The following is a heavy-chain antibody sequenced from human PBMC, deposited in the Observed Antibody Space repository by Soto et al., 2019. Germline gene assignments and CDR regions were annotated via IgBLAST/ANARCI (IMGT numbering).Heavy chain of an antibody. J-gene: IGHJ6*03. D-gene: IGHD2-21*01. V-gene: IGHV3-21*01. CDR3: VLWVETGYYYYYMDV. CDR1: GFTFSSYS. CDR2: ISSSSSYI. Sequence: GGSLRLSCAASGFTFSSYSMNWVRQAPGKGLEWVSSISSSSSYIYYADSVKGRFTISRDNAKNSLYLQMNSLRAEDTAVYYCVLWVETGYYYYYMDVWGKGTTVTVSS.